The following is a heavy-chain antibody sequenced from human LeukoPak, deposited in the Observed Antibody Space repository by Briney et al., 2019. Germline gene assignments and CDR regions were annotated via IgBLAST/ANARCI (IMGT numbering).Heavy chain of an antibody. CDR2: INTNTGNP. J-gene: IGHJ4*02. D-gene: IGHD3-22*01. Sequence: ASVKVSCKASGYTFTSYAMNWVRQAPGQGLEWMGWINTNTGNPTYAQGFTGRFVFSLDTSVSMAYLQISSLKAEDTAVYYCASHYYDSTRVLDYWGQGTLVTVSS. CDR1: GYTFTSYA. V-gene: IGHV7-4-1*04. CDR3: ASHYYDSTRVLDY.